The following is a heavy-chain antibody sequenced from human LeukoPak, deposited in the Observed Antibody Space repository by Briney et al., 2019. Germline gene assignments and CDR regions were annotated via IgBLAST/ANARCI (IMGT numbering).Heavy chain of an antibody. CDR1: GFTFTSYS. D-gene: IGHD3-22*01. V-gene: IGHV3-23*01. CDR2: ISGSGGST. CDR3: AKDAYYYDSSGYYYDRPRDAFDI. J-gene: IGHJ3*02. Sequence: PGGSLRLSCAASGFTFTSYSMDWVRQAPGKGLEWVSAISGSGGSTYYADSVKGRFTISRDNSKNTLYLQMNSLRAEDTAVYYCAKDAYYYDSSGYYYDRPRDAFDIWGQGTMVTVSS.